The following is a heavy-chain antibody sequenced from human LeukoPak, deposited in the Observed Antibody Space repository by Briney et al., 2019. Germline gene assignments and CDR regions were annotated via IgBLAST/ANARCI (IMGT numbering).Heavy chain of an antibody. CDR3: AKHYYDSSGYYRKLNYFDY. CDR2: ISGSGGST. D-gene: IGHD3-22*01. J-gene: IGHJ4*02. Sequence: GGSLRLSCAASGFTFSSYAMSWVRQAPGKGLEWVSAISGSGGSTYYADSVEGRFTISRDNSKNTLYLQMNSLRAEDTAVYYCAKHYYDSSGYYRKLNYFDYWGQGTLVTVSS. V-gene: IGHV3-23*01. CDR1: GFTFSSYA.